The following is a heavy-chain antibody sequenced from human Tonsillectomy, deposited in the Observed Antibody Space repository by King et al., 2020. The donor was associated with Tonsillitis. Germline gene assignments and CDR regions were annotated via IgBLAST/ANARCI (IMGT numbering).Heavy chain of an antibody. CDR2: IFPKSGGT. CDR1: GYNFNDFY. CDR3: ARQGSYDSGGWSL. D-gene: IGHD6-19*01. V-gene: IGHV1-2*02. J-gene: IGHJ4*02. Sequence: LVQSGAEVKNPGSSVRVSCKASGYNFNDFYLHWVRQAPEQGPEWMGWIFPKSGGTSYVQKFQGRVTMTWDTSIGAAHMELSRLRSDDTAVYYCARQGSYDSGGWSLWGQGTLVSVSS.